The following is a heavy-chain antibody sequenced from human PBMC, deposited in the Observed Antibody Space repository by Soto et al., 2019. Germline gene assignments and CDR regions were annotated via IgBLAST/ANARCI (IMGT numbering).Heavy chain of an antibody. CDR1: GGTFTDYT. CDR2: IIPVLDLS. D-gene: IGHD1-26*01. CDR3: AKKLGPSAFDL. Sequence: QVQLVQSGAEVKKPGSSVKVSCKASGGTFTDYTITWVRQAPGQGLELMGRIIPVLDLSNYAQKFQGRVTITADTYTTNSYMELSGLTSEDTAVYYCAKKLGPSAFDLWGRGTLVTVSS. V-gene: IGHV1-69*02. J-gene: IGHJ2*01.